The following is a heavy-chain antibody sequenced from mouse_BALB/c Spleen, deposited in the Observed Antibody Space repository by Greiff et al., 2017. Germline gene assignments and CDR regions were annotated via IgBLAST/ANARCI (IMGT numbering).Heavy chain of an antibody. CDR1: GFTFSDYY. D-gene: IGHD2-1*01. CDR2: ISDGGSYT. Sequence: VQLKESGGGLVKPGGSLKLSCAASGFTFSDYYMYWVRQTPEKRLEWVATISDGGSYTYYPDSVKGRFTISRDNAKNNLYLQMSSLKSEDTAMYYCARDGYGNYEGDYWGQGTTLTVSS. CDR3: ARDGYGNYEGDY. V-gene: IGHV5-4*02. J-gene: IGHJ2*01.